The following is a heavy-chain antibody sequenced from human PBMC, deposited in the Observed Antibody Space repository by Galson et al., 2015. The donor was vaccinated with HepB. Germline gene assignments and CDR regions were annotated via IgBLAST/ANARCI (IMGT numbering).Heavy chain of an antibody. CDR1: GFTFSSYA. CDR3: ARDKGRLLWFGGNCMDV. CDR2: ISSNGGST. J-gene: IGHJ6*03. Sequence: SLRLSCAASGFTFSSYAMHWVRQAPGKGLEYVSAISSNGGSTYYANSVKGRFTISRDNSKNTLYLQMGSLRAEDMAVYYCARDKGRLLWFGGNCMDVWGKGTTVTVSS. V-gene: IGHV3-64*01. D-gene: IGHD3-10*01.